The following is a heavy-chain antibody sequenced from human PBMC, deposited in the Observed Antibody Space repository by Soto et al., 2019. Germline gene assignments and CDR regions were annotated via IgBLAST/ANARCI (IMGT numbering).Heavy chain of an antibody. J-gene: IGHJ4*02. D-gene: IGHD5-12*01. CDR2: ISFDGSNT. V-gene: IGHV3-30*18. Sequence: QVQLVESGGGVVQPGTSLRLSCAVSGFDFRKFGMHWVRQTPAKGLEGVAVISFDGSNTYYEDSVKGRFTVSRDNSRNTCILEMKSLRPDDTAVYVIAKGRGYMVAVGGGYWGQGTLVIVSS. CDR1: GFDFRKFG. CDR3: AKGRGYMVAVGGGY.